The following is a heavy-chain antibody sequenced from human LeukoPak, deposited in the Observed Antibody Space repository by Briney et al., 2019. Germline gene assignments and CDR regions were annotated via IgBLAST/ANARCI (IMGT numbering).Heavy chain of an antibody. CDR2: IYSGGST. Sequence: GGSQRLSCAASGFTVSSNYMSWVRQAPGKGLEWVSVIYSGGSTYYADSVKGRFTISRDNSKNTLYLQMNSLRAEDTAVYYCARNGMSYDFWSGYTSRPNYFDYWGQGTLVTVSS. CDR1: GFTVSSNY. V-gene: IGHV3-53*01. CDR3: ARNGMSYDFWSGYTSRPNYFDY. D-gene: IGHD3-3*01. J-gene: IGHJ4*02.